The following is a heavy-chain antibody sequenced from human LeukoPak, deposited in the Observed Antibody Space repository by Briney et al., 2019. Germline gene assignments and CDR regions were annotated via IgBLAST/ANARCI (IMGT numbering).Heavy chain of an antibody. CDR1: GFTFSSYA. Sequence: GGSLRLYCAASGFTFSSYAMSWVRQAPGKGLEWASAISGSGGSTYYADSVKGRFTISRDNSKNTLYLQMNSLRAEDTAVYYCAKTTGYSSSWYWFDPWGQGTLVTVSS. CDR2: ISGSGGST. CDR3: AKTTGYSSSWYWFDP. J-gene: IGHJ5*02. V-gene: IGHV3-23*01. D-gene: IGHD6-13*01.